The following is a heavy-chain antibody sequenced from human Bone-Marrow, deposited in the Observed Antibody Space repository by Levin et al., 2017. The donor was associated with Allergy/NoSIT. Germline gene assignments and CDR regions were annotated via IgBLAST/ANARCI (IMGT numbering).Heavy chain of an antibody. CDR3: ARDRGCSGGSCSRRGSDGMDV. D-gene: IGHD2-15*01. CDR2: ISSSGSTI. V-gene: IGHV3-11*01. J-gene: IGHJ6*02. CDR1: GFTFSDYY. Sequence: SLKISCAASGFTFSDYYMSWIRQAPGKGLEWVSYISSSGSTIYYADSVKGRFTISRDNAKNSLYLQMNSLRAEDTAVYYCARDRGCSGGSCSRRGSDGMDVWGQGTTVTVSS.